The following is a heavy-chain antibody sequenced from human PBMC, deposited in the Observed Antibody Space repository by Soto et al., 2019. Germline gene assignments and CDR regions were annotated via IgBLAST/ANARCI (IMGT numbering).Heavy chain of an antibody. D-gene: IGHD3-22*01. J-gene: IGHJ3*02. CDR1: GFTFSSYA. Sequence: PGGSLRLSCAASGFTFSSYAMHWVRQAPGKGLEWVAVISYDGSNKYYADSVKGRFTISRDNSKNTLYLQMNSLRAEDTAVYYCARDARPYYYDSSGYYVPAFDIWGQGTMVTVSS. CDR3: ARDARPYYYDSSGYYVPAFDI. CDR2: ISYDGSNK. V-gene: IGHV3-30-3*01.